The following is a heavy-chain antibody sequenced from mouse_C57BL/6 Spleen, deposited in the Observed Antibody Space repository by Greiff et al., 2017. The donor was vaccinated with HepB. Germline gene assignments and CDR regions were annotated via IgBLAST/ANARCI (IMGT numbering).Heavy chain of an antibody. CDR2: IDPENGDT. J-gene: IGHJ3*01. V-gene: IGHV14-4*01. CDR1: GFNIKDDY. CDR3: TKRSFAY. Sequence: EVQLQQSGAELVRPGASVKLSCTASGFNIKDDYMHWVKQRPEQGLEWIGWIDPENGDTEYASKFQGKATITADTSSNTAYLQLSSPRSEDTAGYYCTKRSFAYWGQGTLVTVSA.